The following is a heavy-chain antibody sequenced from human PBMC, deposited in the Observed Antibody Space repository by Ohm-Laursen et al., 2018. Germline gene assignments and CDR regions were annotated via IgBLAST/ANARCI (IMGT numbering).Heavy chain of an antibody. D-gene: IGHD2-8*01. CDR1: GDSINSSY. J-gene: IGHJ4*02. Sequence: TLSLTCTVSGDSINSSYWSWIRQPPGKGLEWIGFISNSGNTNYNPSLKSRVTMSVDTSKNQFSLKLSSVTAADTAVYYCARGSYCTNGVCYDFDYWGQGTLVTVSS. V-gene: IGHV4-59*12. CDR2: ISNSGNT. CDR3: ARGSYCTNGVCYDFDY.